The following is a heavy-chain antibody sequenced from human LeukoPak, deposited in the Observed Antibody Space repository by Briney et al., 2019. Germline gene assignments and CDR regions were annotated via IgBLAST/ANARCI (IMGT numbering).Heavy chain of an antibody. CDR2: IYPDDSDT. D-gene: IGHD2-2*01. J-gene: IGHJ4*02. Sequence: GESLKISCKVSGYSFATYWIGWVRQMPGKGLEWMGIIYPDDSDTRYSRSFQGQVTISADKSISTAYLQWSSLKASDTAMYYCATPYPREYCSSSACYFNYWGQGTLVTVSS. CDR3: ATPYPREYCSSSACYFNY. CDR1: GYSFATYW. V-gene: IGHV5-51*01.